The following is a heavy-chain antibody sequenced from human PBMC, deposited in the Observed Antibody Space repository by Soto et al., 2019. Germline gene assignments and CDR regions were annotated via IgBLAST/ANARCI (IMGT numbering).Heavy chain of an antibody. Sequence: QVQLQESGPGLVKPSETLSLTCTVSGGSISSYYWSWIRQPPGKGLEWIGYIYYSGSTNYNPSLRGPVTXXVXTCXNHSALKLNSMTAADTAVHYCARPNYCSGSTYFDYWGQGTLVTVSS. V-gene: IGHV4-59*08. CDR3: ARPNYCSGSTYFDY. CDR2: IYYSGST. CDR1: GGSISSYY. D-gene: IGHD3-10*02. J-gene: IGHJ4*02.